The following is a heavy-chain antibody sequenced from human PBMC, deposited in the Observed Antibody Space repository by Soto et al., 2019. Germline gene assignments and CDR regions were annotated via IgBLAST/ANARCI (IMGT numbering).Heavy chain of an antibody. CDR1: RYTFTSNA. Sequence: SAKLSCKASRYTFTSNASSWVRQAPGQGLEWMGWISAYNGNTNYAQKLQGRVTMTTDTSTSTAYMELRSLRSDDTAVYYCARETTVADYWGQGTLVTVSS. CDR3: ARETTVADY. CDR2: ISAYNGNT. V-gene: IGHV1-18*01. J-gene: IGHJ4*02. D-gene: IGHD4-17*01.